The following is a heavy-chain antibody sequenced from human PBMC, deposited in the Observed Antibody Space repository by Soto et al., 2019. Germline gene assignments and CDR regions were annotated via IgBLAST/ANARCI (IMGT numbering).Heavy chain of an antibody. CDR2: ISAHNGNT. CDR3: ARGRYGDY. J-gene: IGHJ4*02. V-gene: IGHV1-18*01. Sequence: QVPLVQSGAEVKKPGASVKVSCKGSGYAFTTYGIPWVRQAPGQGLEWMGWISAHNGNTNYAQKRQGRVTVTRDTSTSTAYMELRSLRSDDTAVYYCARGRYGDYWGQGDLVTVSS. D-gene: IGHD1-1*01. CDR1: GYAFTTYG.